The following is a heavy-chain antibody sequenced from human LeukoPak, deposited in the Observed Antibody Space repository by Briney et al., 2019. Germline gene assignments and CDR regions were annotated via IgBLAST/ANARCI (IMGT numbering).Heavy chain of an antibody. J-gene: IGHJ6*02. Sequence: SETLSLTCTVSGGSISSSSYYWGWIRQPPGKGLEWIGEINHSGSTNYNPSLKSRVTISVDTSKKQFSLKLSSVTAADTAVYYCARVRTPQRYCSSTSCPNYYYGMDVWGQGTTVTVSS. D-gene: IGHD2-2*01. CDR1: GGSISSSSYY. CDR2: INHSGST. V-gene: IGHV4-39*07. CDR3: ARVRTPQRYCSSTSCPNYYYGMDV.